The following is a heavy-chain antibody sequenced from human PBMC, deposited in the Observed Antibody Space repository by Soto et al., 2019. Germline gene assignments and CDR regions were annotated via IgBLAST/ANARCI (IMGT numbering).Heavy chain of an antibody. Sequence: GGSLRLSCAVSGFRFSGYSMNWVRQAPGKGLEWVSISSGNGYIYYADSVRGRFTVSRDNAKSSLYLQMNSLRAEDTAVYYCATQMDYNILTGYRPFDYWGQGTQVTVSS. CDR1: GFRFSGYS. D-gene: IGHD3-9*01. J-gene: IGHJ4*02. V-gene: IGHV3-21*01. CDR3: ATQMDYNILTGYRPFDY. CDR2: SSGNGYI.